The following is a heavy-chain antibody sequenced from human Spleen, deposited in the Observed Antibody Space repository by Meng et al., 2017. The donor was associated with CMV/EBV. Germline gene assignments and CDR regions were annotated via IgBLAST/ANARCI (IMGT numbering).Heavy chain of an antibody. J-gene: IGHJ6*02. CDR1: RFTFSGYW. D-gene: IGHD3-10*01. Sequence: GGSLRLSCAASRFTFSGYWMSWVRQAPGKGLEWVANINQDGSEKSYVDSVRGRFTISRDNANNSLYLQMHSLRAEDTAAYYCARDNHGFGDLREDVWGQGTMVTVSS. CDR3: ARDNHGFGDLREDV. V-gene: IGHV3-7*01. CDR2: INQDGSEK.